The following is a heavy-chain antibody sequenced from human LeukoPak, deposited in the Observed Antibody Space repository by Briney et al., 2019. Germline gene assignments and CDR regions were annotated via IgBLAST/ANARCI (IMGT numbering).Heavy chain of an antibody. CDR3: ARDSHSSGWYRYLDY. V-gene: IGHV3-53*01. CDR2: IYSGGST. CDR1: GFTVSSNY. Sequence: GSLRLSCAASGFTVSSNYMSWVRQAPGKGLEWVSVIYSGGSTYYADSVKGRFTISRDNSKNTLYLQMNSLRAEDTAVYYCARDSHSSGWYRYLDYWGQGTLVTVSS. J-gene: IGHJ4*02. D-gene: IGHD6-19*01.